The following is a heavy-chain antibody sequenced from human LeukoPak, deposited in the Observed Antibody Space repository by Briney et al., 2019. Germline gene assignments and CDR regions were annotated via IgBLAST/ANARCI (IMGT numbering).Heavy chain of an antibody. CDR3: AREAEPSSGWYWKGSNWFDP. CDR1: GGTFSSYA. CDR2: IIPIFGTA. D-gene: IGHD6-13*01. Sequence: SVKVSCKASGGTFSSYAISWVRQAPGQGLEWMGGIIPIFGTANYAQKFQGRVTITTDESTSTAYMELSSLRSEDTAVYYCAREAEPSSGWYWKGSNWFDPWGQGTLVTVSS. J-gene: IGHJ5*02. V-gene: IGHV1-69*05.